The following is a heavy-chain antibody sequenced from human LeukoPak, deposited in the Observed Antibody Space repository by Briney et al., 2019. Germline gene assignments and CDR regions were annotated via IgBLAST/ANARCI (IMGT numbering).Heavy chain of an antibody. CDR1: GFTFSSYA. CDR2: ISGSGGST. Sequence: GGSLRLPCAASGFTFSSYAMSWVRQAPGKGLEWVSAISGSGGSTYYADSVKGRFTISRDNSKNTLYLQMNSLRAEDTAVYYCAKWGYDFWSGYYTDYYYGMDVWGQGTTVTVSS. J-gene: IGHJ6*02. V-gene: IGHV3-23*01. D-gene: IGHD3-3*01. CDR3: AKWGYDFWSGYYTDYYYGMDV.